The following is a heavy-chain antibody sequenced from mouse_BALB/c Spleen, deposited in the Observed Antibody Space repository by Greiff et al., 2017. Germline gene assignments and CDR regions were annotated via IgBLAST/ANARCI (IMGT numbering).Heavy chain of an antibody. J-gene: IGHJ4*01. D-gene: IGHD2-4*01. CDR2: ISYDGSN. CDR3: ARGRYDYDDAMDY. V-gene: IGHV3-6*02. Sequence: EVHLVESGPGLVKPSQSLSLTCSVTGYSITSGYYWNWIRQFPGNKLEWMGYISYDGSNNYNPSLKNRISITRDTSKNQFFLKLNSVTTEDTATYNCARGRYDYDDAMDYWGQGTSVTVSS. CDR1: GYSITSGYY.